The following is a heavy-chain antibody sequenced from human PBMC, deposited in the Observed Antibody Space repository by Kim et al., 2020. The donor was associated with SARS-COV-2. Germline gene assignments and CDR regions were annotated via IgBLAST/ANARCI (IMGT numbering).Heavy chain of an antibody. Sequence: GGSLRLSCTVSGFTISSYWMTWVRQAPGKGLEWVANINQDGSENNFMESVKVRFSISRDNAKNSLWLQMNSLRADDTAVYYCVRDKWKPGSGRQEGYFDAFDIWGQGTMVTVSS. D-gene: IGHD3-10*01. CDR1: GFTISSYW. V-gene: IGHV3-7*03. J-gene: IGHJ3*02. CDR3: VRDKWKPGSGRQEGYFDAFDI. CDR2: INQDGSEN.